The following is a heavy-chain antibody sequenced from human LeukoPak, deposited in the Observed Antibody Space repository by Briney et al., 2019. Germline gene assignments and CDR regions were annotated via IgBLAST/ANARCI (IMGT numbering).Heavy chain of an antibody. CDR1: GGSISSGGYY. CDR2: IYYSGST. CDR3: ARDRLLGYDSSGYPEDYFDY. Sequence: SETLSLTCTVSGGSISSGGYYRSWIRQHPGKGLEWIGYIYYSGSTYYNPSLKSRVTISVDTSKNQFSLKLSSVTAADTAVYYCARDRLLGYDSSGYPEDYFDYWGQGTLVTVSS. J-gene: IGHJ4*02. V-gene: IGHV4-31*03. D-gene: IGHD3-22*01.